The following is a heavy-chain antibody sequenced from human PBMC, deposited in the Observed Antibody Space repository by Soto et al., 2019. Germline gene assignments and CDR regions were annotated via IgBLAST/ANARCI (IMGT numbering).Heavy chain of an antibody. CDR3: ARHGYYGSGSYSFPRYYYYGMDV. CDR2: IYYSGST. D-gene: IGHD3-10*01. J-gene: IGHJ6*02. Sequence: SETLSLTCTDSGGSISTSSYYWGWIRHPPGKGLEWIGTIYYSGSTYYNPSLKSRVTISVDTSKNQFSLKLSSVTAADTAAYYFARHGYYGSGSYSFPRYYYYGMDVWGQGTTVS. CDR1: GGSISTSSYY. V-gene: IGHV4-39*01.